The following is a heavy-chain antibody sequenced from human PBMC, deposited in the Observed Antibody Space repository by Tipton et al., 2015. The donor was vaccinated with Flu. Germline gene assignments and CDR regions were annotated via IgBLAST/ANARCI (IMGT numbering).Heavy chain of an antibody. D-gene: IGHD6-6*01. CDR3: ARGSYETSELGYDFDYMDV. Sequence: TLSLTCIVSGDSISSTSYYWGWIRQPPGKGLEWIGSFYYTGNTYYKPSLKSRATISVDMSKKQFSLNLTSVTAADTAVYYCARGSYETSELGYDFDYMDVWGQGTTVTVAS. V-gene: IGHV4-39*01. CDR1: GDSISSTSYY. J-gene: IGHJ6*03. CDR2: FYYTGNT.